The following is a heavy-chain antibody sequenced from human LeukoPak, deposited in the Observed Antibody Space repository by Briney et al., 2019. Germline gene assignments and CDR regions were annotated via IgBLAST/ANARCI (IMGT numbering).Heavy chain of an antibody. J-gene: IGHJ4*02. Sequence: PGRSLRLSCAASGLTFSSYWMSWVRQAPGKGLEWVANIRQDGSEKYYVDSVKGRFTISRDNAKNSLYLQMNSLRAEDTAIYYCARRTGSYFDSSGYPDYWGQGTLVTVSS. D-gene: IGHD3-22*01. CDR2: IRQDGSEK. CDR1: GLTFSSYW. CDR3: ARRTGSYFDSSGYPDY. V-gene: IGHV3-7*01.